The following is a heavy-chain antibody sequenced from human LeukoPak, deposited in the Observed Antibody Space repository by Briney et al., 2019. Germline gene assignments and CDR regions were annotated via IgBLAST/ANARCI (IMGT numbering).Heavy chain of an antibody. D-gene: IGHD2-2*01. CDR3: ASDPRWLTPDCTSISCYENYFDP. CDR2: IYHTGSA. V-gene: IGHV4-38-2*01. J-gene: IGHJ4*02. Sequence: PSETLSLTCVVSGFSIRSGYQWAWIRQPPGKGLDWIGSIYHTGSAHYNPSLKSRVTISIDTSNNQFSLRLNSVTAADTAVYYCASDPRWLTPDCTSISCYENYFDPWGQGILVTVSS. CDR1: GFSIRSGYQ.